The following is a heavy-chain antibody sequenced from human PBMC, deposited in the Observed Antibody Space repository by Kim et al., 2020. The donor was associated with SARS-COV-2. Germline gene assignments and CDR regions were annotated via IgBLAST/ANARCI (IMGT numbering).Heavy chain of an antibody. CDR3: ARREWGNKNWFDP. Sequence: SETLSLTCTVSGGSISSYYWSWIRQPPGKGLEWIGYIYYSGSTNYNPSLKSRVTISVDTSKNQFSLKLSSVTAADTAVYYCARREWGNKNWFDPWGQGTLVTVSS. D-gene: IGHD2-8*01. V-gene: IGHV4-59*01. CDR1: GGSISSYY. J-gene: IGHJ5*02. CDR2: IYYSGST.